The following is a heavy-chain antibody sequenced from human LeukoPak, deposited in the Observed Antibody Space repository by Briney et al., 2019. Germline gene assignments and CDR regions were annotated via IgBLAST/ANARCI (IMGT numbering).Heavy chain of an antibody. CDR1: GGSISSSSYY. CDR2: IYYSGST. CDR3: ARRPNVDSAMVSYFDY. J-gene: IGHJ4*02. V-gene: IGHV4-39*01. D-gene: IGHD5-18*01. Sequence: PSETLSLTCTVSGGSISSSSYYWGWIRQPPGKGLEWIGSIYYSGSTYYNPSLKSRVTISVDTSKNQFSLKLSSVTAADTAVYYCARRPNVDSAMVSYFDYWGQGTLVTVSS.